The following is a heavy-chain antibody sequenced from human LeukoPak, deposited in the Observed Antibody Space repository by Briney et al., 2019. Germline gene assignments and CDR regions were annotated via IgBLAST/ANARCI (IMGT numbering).Heavy chain of an antibody. Sequence: ASVKVSCKASGYTFTSYAMHWVRQAPGQRLEWMGWISAGNGNTKYSQKFQGRVTITRDTSASTAYMELSSLRSEDTAVYYCARDLGDCGGDCYLDAFDIWGQGTMVTVSS. J-gene: IGHJ3*02. D-gene: IGHD2-21*02. CDR3: ARDLGDCGGDCYLDAFDI. V-gene: IGHV1-3*01. CDR2: ISAGNGNT. CDR1: GYTFTSYA.